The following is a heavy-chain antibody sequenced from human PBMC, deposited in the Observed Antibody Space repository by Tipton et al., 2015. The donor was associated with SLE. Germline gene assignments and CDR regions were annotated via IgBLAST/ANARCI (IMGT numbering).Heavy chain of an antibody. Sequence: QLVQSGAEVRKPGASVKVSCKASGYAFSSYDINWVRQASGQGLKWMGWMNPKSGNTGFAQKFQGRVTMTRNNAITTAYMELSSLRSEDTAIYYCTRRCGKGFAYWGQGTLITVSS. CDR1: GYAFSSYD. J-gene: IGHJ4*02. CDR3: TRRCGKGFAY. V-gene: IGHV1-8*01. CDR2: MNPKSGNT. D-gene: IGHD4-23*01.